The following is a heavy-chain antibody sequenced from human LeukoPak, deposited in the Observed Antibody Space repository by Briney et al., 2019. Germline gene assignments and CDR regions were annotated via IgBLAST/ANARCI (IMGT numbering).Heavy chain of an antibody. CDR3: AKDRTLGYTDY. V-gene: IGHV3-23*01. D-gene: IGHD3-16*02. CDR2: ISGSGGST. Sequence: GGSLRLSXAASGFTFSSYAMSWVRQAPGKGLEWVSAISGSGGSTYYADSVKGRFTISSDNSKNTLYLQMNSLRAEDTAVYYCAKDRTLGYTDYWGQGTLVTVSS. J-gene: IGHJ4*02. CDR1: GFTFSSYA.